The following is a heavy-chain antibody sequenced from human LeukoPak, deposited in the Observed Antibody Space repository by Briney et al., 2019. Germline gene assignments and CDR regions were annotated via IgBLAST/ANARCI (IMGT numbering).Heavy chain of an antibody. CDR3: ARGWRHDY. CDR2: IYYSGST. CDR1: GGSISSYY. V-gene: IGHV4-59*01. D-gene: IGHD2-15*01. Sequence: SETLSLTCTVSGGSISSYYWSWIRQPAGKGLGWIGYIYYSGSTNYNPSLKSRVAISVDTSKNQFSLKLSSVTAADTAVYYCARGWRHDYWGQGTLVTVSS. J-gene: IGHJ4*02.